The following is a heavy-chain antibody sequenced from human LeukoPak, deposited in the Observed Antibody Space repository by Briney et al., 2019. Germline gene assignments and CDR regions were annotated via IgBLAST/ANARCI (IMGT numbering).Heavy chain of an antibody. Sequence: PGGSLRLSCAASGFTFDDYAMHWVRQAPGKGLEWVSGISWNSGSIGYADSVKGRFTISRDNAKNSLYLQMNSLRAEDTALYYCAKAFIPYGSGSYYNGPDYWGQGTLVTVSS. CDR3: AKAFIPYGSGSYYNGPDY. CDR2: ISWNSGSI. D-gene: IGHD3-10*01. CDR1: GFTFDDYA. J-gene: IGHJ4*02. V-gene: IGHV3-9*01.